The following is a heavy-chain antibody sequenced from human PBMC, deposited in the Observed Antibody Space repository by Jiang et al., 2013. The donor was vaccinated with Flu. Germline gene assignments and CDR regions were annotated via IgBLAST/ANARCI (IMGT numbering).Heavy chain of an antibody. V-gene: IGHV5-51*01. D-gene: IGHD4-11*01. Sequence: GAEVKKPGESLKISCKGSGYSFTTYWVGWVRQMPGKGLEWMASIYPGDSDTRYSPSFQGQVTISADKSIGTAYLQWSSLKASDTAMYYCAKRSTTGLTPGPFDSWGQGTLVTVSS. CDR3: AKRSTTGLTPGPFDS. J-gene: IGHJ4*02. CDR2: IYPGDSDT. CDR1: GYSFTTYW.